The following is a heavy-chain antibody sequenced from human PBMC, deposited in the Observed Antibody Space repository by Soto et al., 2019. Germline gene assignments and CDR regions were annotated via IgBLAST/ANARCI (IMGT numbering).Heavy chain of an antibody. Sequence: SETLSLTCTVSGGSITSSYWSWIRRPPGKGLEWIAYIYDTGISGYTPSTSYNPSLKSRVTMSVDTSKSQFSLKLTSVTAADTAIYYGIESSDWSRAFDYWGQGALVTVSS. J-gene: IGHJ4*02. D-gene: IGHD6-19*01. CDR3: IESSDWSRAFDY. CDR1: GGSITSSY. V-gene: IGHV4-59*01. CDR2: IYDTGISGYTPST.